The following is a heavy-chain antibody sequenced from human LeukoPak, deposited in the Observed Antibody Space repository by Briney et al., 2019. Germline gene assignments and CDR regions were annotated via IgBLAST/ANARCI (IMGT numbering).Heavy chain of an antibody. CDR2: IIPILGIA. V-gene: IGHV1-69*04. Sequence: SVKVSCKASGGTFSSYAISWVRQAPGQGLEWMGRIIPILGIANYAQKFQGRVTITADKSTSTAYMELSSLRSEDTAVYYCATPRVLTYYYDSSGLDWYFDLWGRGSLVTVSS. D-gene: IGHD3-22*01. CDR3: ATPRVLTYYYDSSGLDWYFDL. CDR1: GGTFSSYA. J-gene: IGHJ2*01.